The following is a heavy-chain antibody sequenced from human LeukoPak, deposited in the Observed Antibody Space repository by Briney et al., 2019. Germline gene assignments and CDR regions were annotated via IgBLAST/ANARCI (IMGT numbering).Heavy chain of an antibody. D-gene: IGHD6-13*01. CDR2: FYYSGST. CDR3: ARRPDSSSWYRFDNWFDP. J-gene: IGHJ5*02. Sequence: SETLSLTCTVSAGSISNYYCSWIRQPPGKGLEWIGYFYYSGSTNYNYRPSLKSRVTISVDTSKNQFSLKLSSVTAADTAVYYCARRPDSSSWYRFDNWFDPWGQGTLVTVSS. CDR1: AGSISNYY. V-gene: IGHV4-59*01.